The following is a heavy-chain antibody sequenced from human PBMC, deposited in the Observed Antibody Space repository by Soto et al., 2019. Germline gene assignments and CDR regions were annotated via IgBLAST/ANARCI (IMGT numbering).Heavy chain of an antibody. Sequence: PWGSLRLSCAASGFTFSFDVMTWFRQAPGKGLEWVSSISGTGGSTYYADSVEGRFTISRDNSKNTLYLQMNNLRAEDTALYYCAKELYNWNPTGTDYWGQGTPVTVSS. CDR2: ISGTGGST. J-gene: IGHJ4*02. CDR1: GFTFSFDV. CDR3: AKELYNWNPTGTDY. D-gene: IGHD1-20*01. V-gene: IGHV3-23*01.